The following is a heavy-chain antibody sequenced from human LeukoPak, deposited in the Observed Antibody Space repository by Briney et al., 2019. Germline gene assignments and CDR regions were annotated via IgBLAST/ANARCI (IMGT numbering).Heavy chain of an antibody. CDR3: APNLVQPPGSSLGY. V-gene: IGHV3-48*03. D-gene: IGHD2-2*01. CDR1: GFTFSSYE. J-gene: IGHJ4*02. CDR2: ISTSGSTI. Sequence: PGGSLRLSCAASGFTFSSYEMNWVRQAPGKGLEWVSYISTSGSTIYYADSVKGRFTISRGNAKNSLYLQMNSLRAEDTAVYYCAPNLVQPPGSSLGYWGQGTLVTVSS.